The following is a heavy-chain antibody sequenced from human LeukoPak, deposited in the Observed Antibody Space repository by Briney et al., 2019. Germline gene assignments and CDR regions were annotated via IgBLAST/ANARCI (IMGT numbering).Heavy chain of an antibody. CDR1: GFTFSSYW. CDR3: ARDGCSSTSCYLPYQYYYMNV. V-gene: IGHV3-7*01. CDR2: IKQDGSEK. J-gene: IGHJ6*03. Sequence: VGSLRLSCAASGFTFSSYWMSWVRQAPGKGLEWVANIKQDGSEKYYVDSVKGRFTISRDNAKNSLYLQMNSLRAEDTAVYYCARDGCSSTSCYLPYQYYYMNVWGQGTTVTVSS. D-gene: IGHD2-2*01.